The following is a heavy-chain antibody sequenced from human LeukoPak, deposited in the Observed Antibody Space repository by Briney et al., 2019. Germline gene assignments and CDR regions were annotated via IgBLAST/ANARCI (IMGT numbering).Heavy chain of an antibody. CDR3: ARVAWSAQLGADY. CDR1: GGSISSGDYY. Sequence: SQTLSLTCTVSGGSISSGDYYWSWIRQPPGKGLEWIGYIYYSGSTYYNPSLKNRVTISVDTTKNQFSLKLSSVTAADTAVYYCARVAWSAQLGADYWGQGTLVTVSS. CDR2: IYYSGST. D-gene: IGHD3-3*01. J-gene: IGHJ4*02. V-gene: IGHV4-30-4*08.